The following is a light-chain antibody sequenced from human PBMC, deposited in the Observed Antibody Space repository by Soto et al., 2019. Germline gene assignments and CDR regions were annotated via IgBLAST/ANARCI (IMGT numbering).Light chain of an antibody. V-gene: IGKV3-20*01. CDR2: GAS. Sequence: EIVLTQSPGTLSLSPGERATLSCRASQSVSSSYLAWYQQKPGQAPRLLIYGASSRATGIPNRFRGSGSGTDFTLTISRLEPEDFAVYYCQQYGSSPYTFGQGTKVDIK. CDR1: QSVSSSY. J-gene: IGKJ2*01. CDR3: QQYGSSPYT.